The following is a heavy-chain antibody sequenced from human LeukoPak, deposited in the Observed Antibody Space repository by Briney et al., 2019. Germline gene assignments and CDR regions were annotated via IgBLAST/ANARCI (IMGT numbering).Heavy chain of an antibody. CDR2: IYYSGST. CDR3: AKGSELRHFDWRIDS. CDR1: GGSISRYY. D-gene: IGHD3-9*01. J-gene: IGHJ4*02. V-gene: IGHV4-59*01. Sequence: PSETLSLTCTVSGGSISRYYWSWIRQPPGKGLEWIGYIYYSGSTNYNPSLKSRVTISIDTSKNQFSLKLTSVTAADTAVYYCAKGSELRHFDWRIDSWGQGTLVTVSS.